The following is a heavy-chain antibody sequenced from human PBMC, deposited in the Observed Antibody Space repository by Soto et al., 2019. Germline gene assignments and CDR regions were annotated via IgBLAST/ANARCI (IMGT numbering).Heavy chain of an antibody. D-gene: IGHD2-2*02. V-gene: IGHV5-51*01. CDR3: ARGYCSSSTCYKGFDY. Sequence: GESLKISCKGSGDSFTMYWIGWVRQKPGKGLEWMGIIYPGDSNTRYSPSFQGQVTISADKSISTAYLQWSSLKASDTAMYYCARGYCSSSTCYKGFDYWGLGXPVTVSS. CDR2: IYPGDSNT. J-gene: IGHJ4*02. CDR1: GDSFTMYW.